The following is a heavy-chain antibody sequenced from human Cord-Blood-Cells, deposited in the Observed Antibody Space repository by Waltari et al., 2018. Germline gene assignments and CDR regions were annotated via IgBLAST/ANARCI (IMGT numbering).Heavy chain of an antibody. D-gene: IGHD3-3*01. V-gene: IGHV4-39*01. CDR1: GGSISSSSYY. CDR3: VTHHYDFMSGYYRSFDY. Sequence: QLQLQESGQGLVKPSENLSLTCTASGGSISSSSYYWGWIRQPPGKGLGWIGSIYYSATTYYNTSLKSRVTLSVDTSMNQFSLNLSSGTAADTAVYYCVTHHYDFMSGYYRSFDYWGQVTLVTVSS. CDR2: IYYSATT. J-gene: IGHJ4*02.